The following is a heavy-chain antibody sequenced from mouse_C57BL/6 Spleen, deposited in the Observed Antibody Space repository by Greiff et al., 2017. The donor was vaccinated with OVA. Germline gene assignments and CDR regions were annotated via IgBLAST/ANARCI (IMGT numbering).Heavy chain of an antibody. CDR3: AYSNYSAWFAY. V-gene: IGHV1-72*01. J-gene: IGHJ3*01. D-gene: IGHD2-5*01. CDR2: IDPNSGGT. Sequence: VQLQQPGAALVKPGASVKLSCKASGYTFTSYWMHWVKQRPGRGLEWIGRIDPNSGGTKYNEKFKSKATLTVDKPSSTAYMQLSSLTSEDSAVYYCAYSNYSAWFAYWGQGTLVTVSA. CDR1: GYTFTSYW.